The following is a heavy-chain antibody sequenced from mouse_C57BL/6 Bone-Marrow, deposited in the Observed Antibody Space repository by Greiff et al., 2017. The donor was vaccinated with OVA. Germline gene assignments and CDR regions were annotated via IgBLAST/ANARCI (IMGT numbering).Heavy chain of an antibody. J-gene: IGHJ2*01. CDR1: GFTFSDYY. CDR3: AESYGNYAFDY. Sequence: EVNLVESGGGLVQPGGSLKLSCAASGFTFSDYYMYWVRQTPEKRLEWVAYISNGGGSTYYPDTVKGRFTISKDNAKNTLYLQMSRLKSADTAMYYCAESYGNYAFDYWGQGTTLTVSS. CDR2: ISNGGGST. V-gene: IGHV5-12*01. D-gene: IGHD2-1*01.